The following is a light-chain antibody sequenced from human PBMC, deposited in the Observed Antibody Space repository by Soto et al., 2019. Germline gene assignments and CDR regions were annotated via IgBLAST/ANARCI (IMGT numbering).Light chain of an antibody. J-gene: IGKJ1*01. Sequence: IVLTQSPGTLSLSPGERATLSCRASQSVSSNNLAWYQQKPGQAPRLLIYRTSTRATGIPDRFSGSGSGTDFTLTISSLQPEDFATYYCQQSYSMPRTFGQGTKVDIK. CDR1: QSVSSNN. V-gene: IGKV3-20*01. CDR2: RTS. CDR3: QQSYSMPRT.